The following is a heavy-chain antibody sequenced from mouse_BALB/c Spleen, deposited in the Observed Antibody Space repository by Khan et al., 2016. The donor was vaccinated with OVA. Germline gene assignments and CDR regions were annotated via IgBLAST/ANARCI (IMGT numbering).Heavy chain of an antibody. D-gene: IGHD2-14*01. CDR1: GYTFTIYG. V-gene: IGHV9-3-1*01. J-gene: IGHJ4*01. CDR3: ARVGYNGTMDY. CDR2: INTYTGEP. Sequence: LVESGPELKKPGETVKISCKASGYTFTIYGMNWVRQAPGKGLKWMGWINTYTGEPTYADDFKGRFAFSLETSASTAFLQINNLKNEDTATDFCARVGYNGTMDYWGQGTSVTVSS.